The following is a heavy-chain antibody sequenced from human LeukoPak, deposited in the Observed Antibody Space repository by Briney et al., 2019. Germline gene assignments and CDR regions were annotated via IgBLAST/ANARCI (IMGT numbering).Heavy chain of an antibody. CDR1: GFTFSSYG. CDR2: ISYDGNNK. J-gene: IGHJ4*02. V-gene: IGHV3-30*18. D-gene: IGHD5-24*01. Sequence: GGSLRLSCAASGFTFSSYGMHWVRQAPGKGLEWVAVISYDGNNKYYADSVKGRFTISRDNSKNTLYLQMNNLRAEDTPVYYCAKDRRDGYNLYYFDYWGQGTLVTVSS. CDR3: AKDRRDGYNLYYFDY.